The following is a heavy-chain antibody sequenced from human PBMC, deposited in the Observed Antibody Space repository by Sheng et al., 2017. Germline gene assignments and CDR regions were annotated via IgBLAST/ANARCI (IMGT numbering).Heavy chain of an antibody. CDR1: GYSISSGYY. CDR3: ARGGATIKYNWNDKSNYFDY. D-gene: IGHD1-1*01. CDR2: IYHSGST. Sequence: QVQLQESGPGLVKPSETLSLTCAVSGYSISSGYYWGWIRQPPGKGLEWIGSIYHSGSTYYNPSLKSRVTISVDTSKNQFSLKLSSVTAADTAVYYCARGGATIKYNWNDKSNYFDYWGQGTLVTVSS. J-gene: IGHJ4*02. V-gene: IGHV4-38-2*01.